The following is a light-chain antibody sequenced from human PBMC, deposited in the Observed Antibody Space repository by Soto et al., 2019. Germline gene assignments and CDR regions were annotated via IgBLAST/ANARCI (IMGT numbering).Light chain of an antibody. CDR2: SND. V-gene: IGLV1-44*01. CDR1: SSNIGTNT. J-gene: IGLJ2*01. Sequence: QAVVTQPPSASGTPGQRVTISCSGSSSNIGTNTVNWYQLLPRTAPKLLIYSNDQRPSGVPDRFSGSKSGTSASLAISGLQSEDEADYYCAARDDSLSGVVFGGGTKLTVL. CDR3: AARDDSLSGVV.